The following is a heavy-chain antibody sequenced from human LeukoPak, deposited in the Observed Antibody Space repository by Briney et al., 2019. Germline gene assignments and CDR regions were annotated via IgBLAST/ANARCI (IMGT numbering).Heavy chain of an antibody. J-gene: IGHJ5*02. CDR1: GFTFSNYE. Sequence: GGSLRLSCAASGFTFSNYEMNWVRQAPGKGLEWVSYISSSGSTIYYADSVKGRFTISRDNAKNSLYLQMNSLRAEDTAVYYCARNIRFGNWFDPWGQGTLVTVSS. D-gene: IGHD3-3*01. CDR2: ISSSGSTI. V-gene: IGHV3-48*03. CDR3: ARNIRFGNWFDP.